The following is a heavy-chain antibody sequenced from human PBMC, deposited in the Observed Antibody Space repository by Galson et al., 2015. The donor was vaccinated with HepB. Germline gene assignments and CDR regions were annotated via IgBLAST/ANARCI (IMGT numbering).Heavy chain of an antibody. D-gene: IGHD6-19*01. J-gene: IGHJ4*02. CDR3: ARGSSGWYRDLTDLPRFDY. CDR2: ISSSSSYI. CDR1: GFTFSSYS. Sequence: SLRLSCAASGFTFSSYSMNWVRQAPGKGLEWVSSISSSSSYIYYADSVKGRSTISRDNAKNSLYLQMNSLRAEDTAVYYCARGSSGWYRDLTDLPRFDYWGQGTLVTVSS. V-gene: IGHV3-21*01.